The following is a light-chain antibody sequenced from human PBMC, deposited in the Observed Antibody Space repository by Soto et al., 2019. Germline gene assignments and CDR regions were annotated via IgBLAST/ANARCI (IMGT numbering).Light chain of an antibody. J-gene: IGLJ2*01. CDR2: YDD. V-gene: IGLV1-36*01. Sequence: QSVLTQPPSVSEAPRQRVTISCSGSSSNIGNNAVNWYQQLPGKAPKLLIYYDDLLPSGVSDRFSGSKSGTSASLAISGLQSEDEADYYCAAWDDSLNGPRMVFGGGTKLTVL. CDR1: SSNIGNNA. CDR3: AAWDDSLNGPRMV.